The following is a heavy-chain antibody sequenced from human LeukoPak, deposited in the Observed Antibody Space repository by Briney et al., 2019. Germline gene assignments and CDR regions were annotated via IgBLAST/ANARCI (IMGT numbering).Heavy chain of an antibody. CDR3: ARSPPDYYDSSGYPDGNWFNP. Sequence: ASVKVSCKASGYTFTSYYMHWVRQAPGQGLEWMGIINPSGGSTSYAQKFQGRVTMTRDTSTSTAYMELRSLRSDDTAVYYCARSPPDYYDSSGYPDGNWFNPWGQGTLVTVSS. V-gene: IGHV1-46*01. J-gene: IGHJ5*02. D-gene: IGHD3-22*01. CDR1: GYTFTSYY. CDR2: INPSGGST.